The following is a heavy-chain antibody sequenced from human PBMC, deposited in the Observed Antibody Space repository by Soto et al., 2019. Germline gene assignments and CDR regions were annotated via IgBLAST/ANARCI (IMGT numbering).Heavy chain of an antibody. CDR2: IRQDGSEQ. D-gene: IGHD4-17*01. CDR3: ARASFYGDYYFDH. J-gene: IGHJ4*02. Sequence: EVKLVESGGGLVQPGGSLRLSCAASGFVFNTFWMSWVRQAPGKGLEWVANIRQDGSEQFYVDSVKGRFTISRDNAKNSLYLQMNSLRAEVTAVYYCARASFYGDYYFDHWGQGTLVTVSS. CDR1: GFVFNTFW. V-gene: IGHV3-7*01.